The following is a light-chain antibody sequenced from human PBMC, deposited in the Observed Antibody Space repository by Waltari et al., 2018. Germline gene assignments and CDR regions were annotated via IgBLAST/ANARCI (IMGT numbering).Light chain of an antibody. V-gene: IGLV7-46*01. CDR2: DTT. CDR3: LLSFGATRL. CDR1: TGPVTSRHF. J-gene: IGLJ2*01. Sequence: QAVVTQEPSLTVSPGGTVTLTCGSSTGPVTSRHFPYWSQQKPGEAPRTLVYDTTSKHSRTPARFSGSLLGDKAALTLSGAQPDDEADYYCLLSFGATRLFGGGTKLTVL.